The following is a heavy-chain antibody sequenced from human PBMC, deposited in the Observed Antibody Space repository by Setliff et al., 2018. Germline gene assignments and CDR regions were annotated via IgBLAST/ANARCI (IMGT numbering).Heavy chain of an antibody. CDR1: GYTFTSYG. CDR2: IIPIFGTA. V-gene: IGHV1-69*05. D-gene: IGHD1-7*01. J-gene: IGHJ4*02. Sequence: SVKVSCKASGYTFTSYGFSWVRQAPGQGLEWMGGIIPIFGTANYAQKFQGRVTITTDESTSTAYMELSSLRSEDTAVYYCAREGGELQASYFDYWGQGTLVTVSS. CDR3: AREGGELQASYFDY.